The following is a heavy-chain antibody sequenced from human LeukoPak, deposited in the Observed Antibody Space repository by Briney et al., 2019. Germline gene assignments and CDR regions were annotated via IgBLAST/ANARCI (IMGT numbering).Heavy chain of an antibody. V-gene: IGHV4-4*07. CDR1: GGSISSYY. CDR3: ARDDTIFGVVTKDYYYYYMDV. J-gene: IGHJ6*03. Sequence: SETLSLTCTVSGGSISSYYWSWIRQPAGKGLEWTGRIYTSGSTNYNPSLKSRVTMSVDTSKNQFSLKLSSVTAADTAVYYCARDDTIFGVVTKDYYYYYMDVWGKGTTVTVSS. CDR2: IYTSGST. D-gene: IGHD3-3*01.